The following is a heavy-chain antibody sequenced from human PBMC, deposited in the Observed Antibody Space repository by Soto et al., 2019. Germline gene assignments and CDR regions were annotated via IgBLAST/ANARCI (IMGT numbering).Heavy chain of an antibody. J-gene: IGHJ4*02. D-gene: IGHD2-2*01. CDR3: AKDTTLRLIYGSSGGLFDY. Sequence: EEPRRRNGATSGWTPSHYAMSWVRQAPGKGLEWVSALSGSGGSTYYADSVKGRFTISRDNSKNTLYLQMNSLRAEDTAIYYCAKDTTLRLIYGSSGGLFDYWGRVALVTAPQ. CDR1: GWTPSHYA. CDR2: LSGSGGST. V-gene: IGHV3-23*01.